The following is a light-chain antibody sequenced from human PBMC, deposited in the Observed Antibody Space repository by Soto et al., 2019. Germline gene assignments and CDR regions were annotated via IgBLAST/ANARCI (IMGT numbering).Light chain of an antibody. J-gene: IGKJ4*01. CDR3: QQASSYPLT. Sequence: DIQMTQSPSSVSASVGDRVTITCRASENINNWLDWYQQKPGKAPNLLIYETSTLQSGVPSRFSGSRSGADVTLTISSLQPEDFATYSCQQASSYPLTFGGGTRVE. CDR1: ENINNW. CDR2: ETS. V-gene: IGKV1-12*01.